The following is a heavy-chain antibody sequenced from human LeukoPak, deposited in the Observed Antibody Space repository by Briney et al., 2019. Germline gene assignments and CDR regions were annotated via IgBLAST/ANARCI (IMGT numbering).Heavy chain of an antibody. CDR2: ISWNSGSI. Sequence: AGGSLRLSCAASGFTFSSYAMSWVRQAPGKGLEWVSGISWNSGSIGYADSVKGRFTISRDNAKNSLYLQMNSLRAEDTALYYCAKARGEQWLAEYFQHWGQGTLVTVSS. V-gene: IGHV3-9*01. D-gene: IGHD6-19*01. CDR3: AKARGEQWLAEYFQH. J-gene: IGHJ1*01. CDR1: GFTFSSYA.